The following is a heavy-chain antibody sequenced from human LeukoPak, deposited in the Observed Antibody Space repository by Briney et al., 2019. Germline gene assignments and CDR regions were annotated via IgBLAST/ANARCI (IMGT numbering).Heavy chain of an antibody. CDR2: IYPGDSDT. J-gene: IGHJ5*02. Sequence: GESLKISCKGSGYSFTNYWIGWVRQVPGKGLEWMGIIYPGDSDTRYSPSFQGQVTISADKSISAAYLQWSSLKASDTAMYYCARLLGSPAAIVNWFDPWAREPWSPSPQ. D-gene: IGHD2-2*02. CDR1: GYSFTNYW. V-gene: IGHV5-51*01. CDR3: ARLLGSPAAIVNWFDP.